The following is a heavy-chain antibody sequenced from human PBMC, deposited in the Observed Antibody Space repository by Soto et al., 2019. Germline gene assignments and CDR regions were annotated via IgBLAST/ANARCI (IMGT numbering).Heavy chain of an antibody. CDR2: IWYDGSNK. CDR3: ARETYSSGWVGAHYYYGMDV. CDR1: GFTFSSYG. J-gene: IGHJ6*02. Sequence: GGSLRLSCAASGFTFSSYGMHWVRQAPGKGLEWVAVIWYDGSNKYYADSVKGRFTISRDNSKNTLYLQMNSLRAEDTAVYYCARETYSSGWVGAHYYYGMDVWGQGTTVTVSS. D-gene: IGHD6-19*01. V-gene: IGHV3-33*01.